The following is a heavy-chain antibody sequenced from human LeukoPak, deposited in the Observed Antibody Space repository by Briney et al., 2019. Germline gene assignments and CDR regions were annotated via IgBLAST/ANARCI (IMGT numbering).Heavy chain of an antibody. CDR1: GYTFTSYD. D-gene: IGHD3-9*01. CDR3: ARGKNAKLVIWFDP. V-gene: IGHV1-8*01. Sequence: GASVKVSCKASGYTFTSYDINWVRQAPGQGLEGMGWMNPNSGNTGYAQKFQGRVTMTRNTSISTAYMELSSLRSEDTAVYYCARGKNAKLVIWFDPWGQGTLVTVSS. CDR2: MNPNSGNT. J-gene: IGHJ5*02.